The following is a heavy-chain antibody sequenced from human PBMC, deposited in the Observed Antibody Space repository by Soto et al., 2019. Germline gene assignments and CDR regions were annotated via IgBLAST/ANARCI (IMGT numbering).Heavy chain of an antibody. CDR1: GYTFTSYD. Sequence: QVQLVQSGAEVKKPGASVKVSCKASGYTFTSYDINWVRQATGQGLEWMGWMNPNSGNTGYAQKFQGRVTMTRNTSLSTAYIELSSLRSEDTAVYYCARSSSPGSYDPAPYWGQGTLVTVSS. CDR3: ARSSSPGSYDPAPY. D-gene: IGHD3-10*01. CDR2: MNPNSGNT. J-gene: IGHJ4*02. V-gene: IGHV1-8*01.